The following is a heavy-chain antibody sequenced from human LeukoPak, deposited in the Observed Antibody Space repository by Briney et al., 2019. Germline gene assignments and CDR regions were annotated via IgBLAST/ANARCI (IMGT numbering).Heavy chain of an antibody. J-gene: IGHJ4*02. CDR3: TTDPEGPWEQQQYFDY. CDR2: IKSNTDGGTT. D-gene: IGHD6-13*01. Sequence: GGSLRLSCAASGFTFSNAWMSWVRQAPGKGLEWVGRIKSNTDGGTTDYAAPVKGRFTISRDDSKNTLYLQMNSLKTEDTAVYYCTTDPEGPWEQQQYFDYWGQGTLVTVSS. V-gene: IGHV3-15*01. CDR1: GFTFSNAW.